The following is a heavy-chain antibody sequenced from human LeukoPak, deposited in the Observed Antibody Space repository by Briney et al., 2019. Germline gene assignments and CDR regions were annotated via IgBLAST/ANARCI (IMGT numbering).Heavy chain of an antibody. V-gene: IGHV3-23*01. CDR1: GFSFSRFA. Sequence: GGSLRLSCAASGFSFSRFAMSWVRQAPRKGLEWVATISGSAGGTYYADSVKGRVTISRDNSKNTVYLQMNSLRAEDTAVYYCAKLYSTGWYYFDYWGQGTLVTVSS. D-gene: IGHD6-19*01. CDR2: ISGSAGGT. J-gene: IGHJ4*02. CDR3: AKLYSTGWYYFDY.